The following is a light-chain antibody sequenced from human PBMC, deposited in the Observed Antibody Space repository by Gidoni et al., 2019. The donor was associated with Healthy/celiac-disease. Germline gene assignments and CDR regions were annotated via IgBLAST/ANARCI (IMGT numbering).Light chain of an antibody. Sequence: DIQMTQPPSSLSASVGDRVTITCRASQSISSYLNWYQQKPGKAPKLLIYAASSLQSGVPSRVSGRGSGTDFTLTISSLQPEDFATYYCQQSYSTPLTFGGGTKVEIK. CDR1: QSISSY. J-gene: IGKJ4*01. CDR2: AAS. V-gene: IGKV1-39*01. CDR3: QQSYSTPLT.